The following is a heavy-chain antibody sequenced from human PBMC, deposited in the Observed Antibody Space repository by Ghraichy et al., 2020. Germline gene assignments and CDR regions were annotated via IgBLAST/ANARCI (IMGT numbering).Heavy chain of an antibody. CDR1: GGSISSYY. D-gene: IGHD2-15*01. J-gene: IGHJ4*02. CDR3: ARFYCSGGRCHIDY. V-gene: IGHV4-59*01. Sequence: SETLSLTCTVSGGSISSYYWNWIRQPPGKELEWIGYIYYSGTTNYNPSLKSRVTISVDKSKNLFSLQLSSVTAADTAVYYCARFYCSGGRCHIDYSGQATLLAVSS. CDR2: IYYSGTT.